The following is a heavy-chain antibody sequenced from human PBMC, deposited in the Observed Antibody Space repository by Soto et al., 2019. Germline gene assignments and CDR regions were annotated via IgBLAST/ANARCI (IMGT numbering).Heavy chain of an antibody. CDR1: GFTFSSYG. CDR2: ISYDGSNK. Sequence: QVQLVESGGGVVQPGRSLRLSGAASGFTFSSYGMHWVRQAPGKGLEWVAVISYDGSNKYYADSVKGRFTISRDNSKNTLYLQMNSLRAEDTAVYYCAKDRGYSGYDNYFDYWGQGTLVTVSS. V-gene: IGHV3-30*18. CDR3: AKDRGYSGYDNYFDY. D-gene: IGHD5-12*01. J-gene: IGHJ4*02.